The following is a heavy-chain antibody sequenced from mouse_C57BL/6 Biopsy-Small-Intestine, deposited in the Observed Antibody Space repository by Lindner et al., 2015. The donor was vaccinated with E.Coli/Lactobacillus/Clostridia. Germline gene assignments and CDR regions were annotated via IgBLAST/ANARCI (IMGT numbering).Heavy chain of an antibody. CDR1: GFTFSSYA. V-gene: IGHV5-4*01. CDR2: ISDGGSYT. J-gene: IGHJ2*01. CDR3: ARDYYGSRYYFDY. D-gene: IGHD1-1*01. Sequence: VQLQESGGGLVKPGGSLKLSCAASGFTFSSYAMSWVRQTPEKRLEWVATISDGGSYTCYPDNVKGRFTISRDNAKNNLYLQMSHLKSEDTAMYYCARDYYGSRYYFDYWGQGTTLTVSS.